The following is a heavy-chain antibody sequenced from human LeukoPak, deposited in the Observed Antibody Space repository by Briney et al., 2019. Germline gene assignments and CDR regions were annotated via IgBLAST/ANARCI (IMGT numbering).Heavy chain of an antibody. CDR1: GGAISDTSDF. D-gene: IGHD3-22*01. CDR3: ARRHRSYDSGGHVIDY. J-gene: IGHJ4*02. CDR2: LYYSDNTYDNPSVSSGNT. Sequence: PPETLSLTCTVSGGAISDTSDFWGWIRQPPGKGLEWIGSLYYSDNTYDNPSVSSGNTYYNPSLKSRVTISVDTSKNQFSLKLSSVTAADTAMYYCARRHRSYDSGGHVIDYWGQGTLVTVSS. V-gene: IGHV4-39*01.